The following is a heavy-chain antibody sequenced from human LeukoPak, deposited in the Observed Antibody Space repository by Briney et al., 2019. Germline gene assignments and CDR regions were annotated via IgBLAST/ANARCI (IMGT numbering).Heavy chain of an antibody. CDR2: ISYDGINK. CDR3: ARSRIDY. Sequence: QPGRSLRLSCAASRFTFSTYGMHWVRQAPGKGLEWVALISYDGINKYYADSVKGRFTISRDNAKSSLYLQMNTLRAEDTAVYYCARSRIDYWGQGTLVTVSS. J-gene: IGHJ4*02. V-gene: IGHV3-30*03. CDR1: RFTFSTYG.